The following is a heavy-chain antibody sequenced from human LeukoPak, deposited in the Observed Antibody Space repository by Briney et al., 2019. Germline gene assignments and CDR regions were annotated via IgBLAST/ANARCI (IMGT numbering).Heavy chain of an antibody. J-gene: IGHJ3*02. CDR1: GFTFSSYG. CDR2: IKQDGSEK. CDR3: ATDSRIVGATGASDM. Sequence: GGSLRLSCAASGFTFSSYGMHWVRQAPGKGLEWVANIKQDGSEKNYVDSVKGRFTISRDNAKNSLYLQMNSLRAEDTAVYYCATDSRIVGATGASDMWGRGTMVTVSS. D-gene: IGHD1-26*01. V-gene: IGHV3-7*01.